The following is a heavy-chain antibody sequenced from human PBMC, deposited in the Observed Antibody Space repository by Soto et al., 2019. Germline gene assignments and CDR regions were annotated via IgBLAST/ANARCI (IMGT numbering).Heavy chain of an antibody. J-gene: IGHJ4*02. CDR2: INHSGST. CDR3: ATKDMATMSGNS. Sequence: QVQLRQWGAGLLKPSETLSLTCAVYGDSFSAYHWNWIRQPPGKGLEWIGDINHSGSTNYNPSLTSRVTISIDTFKNQFSLKLTSVTAADTAVYYCATKDMATMSGNSWGQGTLVTVSS. V-gene: IGHV4-34*01. D-gene: IGHD3-10*01. CDR1: GDSFSAYH.